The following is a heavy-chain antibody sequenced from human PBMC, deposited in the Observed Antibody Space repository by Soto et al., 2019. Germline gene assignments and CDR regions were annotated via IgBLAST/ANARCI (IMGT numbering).Heavy chain of an antibody. CDR2: ISASSTNT. V-gene: IGHV3-23*01. Sequence: EVQLLESGGGLVQPGGSLRLSCTDSRFSISDYALSWVRQAPGKGLEWVSAISASSTNTYYADSVKGRFVISRDNSKNTLFLQMNSLRGEDTAVYYCAKHLAHLVSGWFDPWGQGTLVTVAS. J-gene: IGHJ5*02. CDR3: AKHLAHLVSGWFDP. CDR1: RFSISDYA. D-gene: IGHD3-10*01.